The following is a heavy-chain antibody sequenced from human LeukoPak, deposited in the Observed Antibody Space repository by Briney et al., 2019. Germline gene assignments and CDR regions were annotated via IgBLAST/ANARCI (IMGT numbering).Heavy chain of an antibody. CDR3: ASFLKNRGIGYSYGYFDY. D-gene: IGHD5-18*01. CDR2: ISAYNGNT. J-gene: IGHJ4*02. Sequence: ASVKVSCKASGYTFTSYGISWVRQAPGQGLEWMGWISAYNGNTNYAQKLQGRVTMTTDTSTSTAYMELRSLRSDDTAVYYCASFLKNRGIGYSYGYFDYWGQGTLVTVSS. CDR1: GYTFTSYG. V-gene: IGHV1-18*01.